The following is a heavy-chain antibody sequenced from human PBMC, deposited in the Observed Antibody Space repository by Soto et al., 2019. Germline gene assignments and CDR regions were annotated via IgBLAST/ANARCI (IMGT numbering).Heavy chain of an antibody. Sequence: SGPTLVNPTQTLTLTCTFSGFSLSTSGMCVSWIRQPPGKALEWLALIDWDDDKYYSTSLKTRLTISKDTSKNQVVLTMTNMDPVDTATYYCARIELDSSRWYYFDYWGQGTLVTVSS. CDR2: IDWDDDK. J-gene: IGHJ4*02. V-gene: IGHV2-70*01. D-gene: IGHD6-13*01. CDR1: GFSLSTSGMC. CDR3: ARIELDSSRWYYFDY.